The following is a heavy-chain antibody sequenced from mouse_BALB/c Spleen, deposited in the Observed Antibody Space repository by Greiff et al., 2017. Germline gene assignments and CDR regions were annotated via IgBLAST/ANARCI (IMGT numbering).Heavy chain of an antibody. J-gene: IGHJ4*01. V-gene: IGHV5-6*02. CDR1: GFTFSSYG. D-gene: IGHD1-1*01. Sequence: DVKLVESGGDLVKPGRSLKLSCAASGFTFSSYGMSWVRQTPDKGLEWVATISSGGSYTYYPASVNGRFTISRDNAKNTLYLHMSSLKSEDTAMYYCARHDGSSYRNYYAMDDGGQGTSVTVSS. CDR3: ARHDGSSYRNYYAMDD. CDR2: ISSGGSYT.